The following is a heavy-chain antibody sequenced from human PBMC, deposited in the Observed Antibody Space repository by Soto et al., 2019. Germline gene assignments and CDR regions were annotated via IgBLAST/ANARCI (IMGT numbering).Heavy chain of an antibody. D-gene: IGHD2-2*01. CDR3: ARAGDDCSAANCYVIDY. Sequence: PGESLKISCKDSGYTFTNYAMHWVRQAPGQRLEWMGWINTGKGNTKYSQKFQGRVTITRDTSASTAYMELSSLRSEDTAMYYCARAGDDCSAANCYVIDYWGQGTLVTVSS. J-gene: IGHJ4*02. CDR2: INTGKGNT. V-gene: IGHV1-3*04. CDR1: GYTFTNYA.